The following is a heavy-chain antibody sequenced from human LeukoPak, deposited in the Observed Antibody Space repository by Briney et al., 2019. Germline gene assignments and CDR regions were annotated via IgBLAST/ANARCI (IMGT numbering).Heavy chain of an antibody. CDR3: ARRKWELPPGWFDP. J-gene: IGHJ5*02. D-gene: IGHD1-26*01. V-gene: IGHV3-11*04. CDR2: ISSSGSTI. Sequence: GGSLRLSCAASGFTSDDYGITFDDYGMSWVRQAPGKGLEWVSYISSSGSTIYYADSVKGRFTISRDNAKNSLYLQMNSLRAEDTAVYYCARRKWELPPGWFDPWGQGTLVTVSS. CDR1: GFTSDDYGITFDDYG.